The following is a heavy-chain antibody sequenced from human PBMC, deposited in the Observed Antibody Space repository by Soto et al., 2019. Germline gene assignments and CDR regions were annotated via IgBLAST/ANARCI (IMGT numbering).Heavy chain of an antibody. D-gene: IGHD5-18*01. Sequence: GGSLRLSCAASGFTFSTYAMSWVRQAPGKGLEWVSSLSASGGGTYYADSVKGRFTISRDNAKNSLYLQMNSLRDEDTAVYYCARDRGYTYGFDFWGQGALVTVSS. J-gene: IGHJ4*02. CDR3: ARDRGYTYGFDF. V-gene: IGHV3-23*01. CDR1: GFTFSTYA. CDR2: LSASGGGT.